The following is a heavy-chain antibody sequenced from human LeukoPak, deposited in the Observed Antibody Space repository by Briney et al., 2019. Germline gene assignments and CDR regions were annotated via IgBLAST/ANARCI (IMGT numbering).Heavy chain of an antibody. V-gene: IGHV3-30*18. CDR3: AKDRYSYAFEYSDS. CDR1: GFTFSSYG. CDR2: ISNDGSKK. Sequence: GGSLRLSCAASGFTFSSYGMHWVRQVPGKGPDWVAVISNDGSKKYYADSVKGRFTISRDNSKNTLSLQVSSLRTEDTAVYYCAKDRYSYAFEYSDSWGQGTLVTVSS. D-gene: IGHD5-18*01. J-gene: IGHJ4*02.